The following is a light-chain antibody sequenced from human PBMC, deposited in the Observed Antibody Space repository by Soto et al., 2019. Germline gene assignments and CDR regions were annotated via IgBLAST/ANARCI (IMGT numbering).Light chain of an antibody. Sequence: EIVLTQSPATLSLSPGERATLSCRASQSVSIYLAWYQQKPGQAPRLLIYDASNRATSIPARSSGSGSGTDFTLTISSLEPEDFAVYYCQQRSNWPVAFGQGTKLEIK. CDR2: DAS. V-gene: IGKV3-11*01. J-gene: IGKJ2*01. CDR3: QQRSNWPVA. CDR1: QSVSIY.